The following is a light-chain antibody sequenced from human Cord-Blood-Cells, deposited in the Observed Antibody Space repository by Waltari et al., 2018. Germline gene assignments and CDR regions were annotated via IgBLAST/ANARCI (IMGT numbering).Light chain of an antibody. CDR1: QSISSY. Sequence: DIQMTQPQSSLSASVGDRVTITCRASQSISSYLNWYQQKPGKAPKLLIYAASSLQSGVPSRFSGSGSGTDFTLTISSLQPEDFATYYCQQSYSTHWTFGQGTKVEIK. V-gene: IGKV1-39*01. J-gene: IGKJ1*01. CDR2: AAS. CDR3: QQSYSTHWT.